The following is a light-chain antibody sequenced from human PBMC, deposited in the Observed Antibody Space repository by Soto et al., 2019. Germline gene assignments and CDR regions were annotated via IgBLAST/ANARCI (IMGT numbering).Light chain of an antibody. V-gene: IGKV3-15*01. CDR3: QKYHNVGST. Sequence: IVMTQSPATLSVSPGGRASLSCRASQSVSNNLAWYQQKPGQAPRLLIYGASTRAAGIPGRFSGSGSGTEFTLIISSLQFDYFAVYYCQKYHNVGSTFGQGTKVDIK. CDR1: QSVSNN. J-gene: IGKJ1*01. CDR2: GAS.